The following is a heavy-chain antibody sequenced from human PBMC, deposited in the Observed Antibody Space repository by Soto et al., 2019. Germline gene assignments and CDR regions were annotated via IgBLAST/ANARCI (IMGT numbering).Heavy chain of an antibody. CDR3: ARDVGYGSGGHYYYGMDV. CDR2: INHSGST. Sequence: SETLSLTCAVYGASFSGYDWSWIRQPPGKGLEWIGEINHSGSTNYNPSLKSRVTISVDTSKNQFSLKLSSVTAADTAVYYCARDVGYGSGGHYYYGMDVWGQGTTVTVSS. D-gene: IGHD3-10*01. V-gene: IGHV4-34*01. CDR1: GASFSGYD. J-gene: IGHJ6*02.